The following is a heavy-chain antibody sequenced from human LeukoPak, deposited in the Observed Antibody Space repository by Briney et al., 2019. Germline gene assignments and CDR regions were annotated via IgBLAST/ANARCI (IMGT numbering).Heavy chain of an antibody. J-gene: IGHJ3*02. Sequence: PGGSLRLSCAASGFTFSSYWMHWVRQVPGKGLVWVSRINSDGSSTSYADSVKGRFTISRDNAKNTLYLQMNSLRAEDTAVYYCARDRPLTDAFDIWGQGTMVTVSS. CDR3: ARDRPLTDAFDI. CDR1: GFTFSSYW. CDR2: INSDGSST. D-gene: IGHD6-6*01. V-gene: IGHV3-74*01.